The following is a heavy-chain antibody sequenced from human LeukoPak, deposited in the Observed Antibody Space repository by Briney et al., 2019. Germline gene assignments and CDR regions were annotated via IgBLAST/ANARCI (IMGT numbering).Heavy chain of an antibody. Sequence: GRSLRLSCAASGFTFSIYWMHWVRQAPGKGLEWVSYISSSSSYTNYADSVKGRFTISRDNAKNSLFLQMGSLRAEDTAVYFCASRSTAMLKGYFDYWGQGTLVTVSS. D-gene: IGHD5-18*01. J-gene: IGHJ4*02. CDR1: GFTFSIYW. CDR2: ISSSSSYT. CDR3: ASRSTAMLKGYFDY. V-gene: IGHV3-11*06.